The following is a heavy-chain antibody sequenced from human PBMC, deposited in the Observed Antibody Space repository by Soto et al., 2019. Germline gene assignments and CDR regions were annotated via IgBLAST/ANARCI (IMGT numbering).Heavy chain of an antibody. Sequence: QVQLVKSGAEVKKPGSSVKVSCKASGGTFSSYVISWVRQAPGQGLEWMGGIISIFGTADYAQKFQGRVTITADESTSTAYMELSSLRSEDTAVYYCASHSGSSPEGRYYYGMDVWGQGTTVTVSS. CDR2: IISIFGTA. J-gene: IGHJ6*02. CDR1: GGTFSSYV. D-gene: IGHD1-26*01. V-gene: IGHV1-69*12. CDR3: ASHSGSSPEGRYYYGMDV.